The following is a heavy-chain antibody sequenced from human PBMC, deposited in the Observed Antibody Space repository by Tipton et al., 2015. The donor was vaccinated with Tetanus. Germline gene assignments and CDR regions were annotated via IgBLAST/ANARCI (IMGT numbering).Heavy chain of an antibody. V-gene: IGHV1-69*01. J-gene: IGHJ3*02. Sequence: QLVQSGAEVKKPGSSVKVSCKASGGTFSSYAISWVRQAPGQGLEWMGGIIPIFGTANYAQKFQGRVTITADESTSTAYMELSSLRSEDTAVCYCARVSREGPELELDAFDIWGQGTMVTVSS. CDR1: GGTFSSYA. CDR2: IIPIFGTA. CDR3: ARVSREGPELELDAFDI. D-gene: IGHD1-7*01.